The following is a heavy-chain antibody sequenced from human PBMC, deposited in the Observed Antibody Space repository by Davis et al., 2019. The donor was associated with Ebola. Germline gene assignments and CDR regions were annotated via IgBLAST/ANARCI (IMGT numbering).Heavy chain of an antibody. V-gene: IGHV5-51*01. J-gene: IGHJ6*04. CDR3: ARRGYNSALWGMDV. CDR1: GYSFTTHW. D-gene: IGHD3-22*01. Sequence: GESLKISCKASGYSFTTHWIGWVRQMPGKGLEWMGIIYPGDSDTRYSPSFQDQVTISADKSINTAYLQWSSLKASDTAIYYFARRGYNSALWGMDVWGKGTTVTVSS. CDR2: IYPGDSDT.